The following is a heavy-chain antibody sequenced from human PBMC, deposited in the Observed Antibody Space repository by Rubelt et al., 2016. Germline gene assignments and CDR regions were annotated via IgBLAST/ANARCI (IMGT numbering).Heavy chain of an antibody. CDR1: FTFSSYG. V-gene: IGHV3-33*06. Sequence: FTFSSYGMHWVRQAPGKGLEWVAVIWYDGSNKYYADSVKGRFTISRDNSKNTLYLQMNSLRAEDTAVYYCAKDQGTGDFFDYWGQGTLVTVSS. J-gene: IGHJ4*02. D-gene: IGHD7-27*01. CDR3: AKDQGTGDFFDY. CDR2: IWYDGSNK.